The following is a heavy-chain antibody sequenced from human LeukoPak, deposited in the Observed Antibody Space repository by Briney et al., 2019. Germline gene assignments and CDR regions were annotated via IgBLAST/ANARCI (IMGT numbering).Heavy chain of an antibody. V-gene: IGHV3-23*01. CDR1: GFTFKNYG. J-gene: IGHJ4*02. CDR2: ISGTGANT. D-gene: IGHD3-10*01. CDR3: ARTTTPHYYGSGSYALGY. Sequence: LAGGSLGLSCAASGFTFKNYGMSWVRQAPGKGLEWVSDISGTGANTYYADSVKGRFTTSRDNSKNTLYLQMSSLSAEDTAVYYCARTTTPHYYGSGSYALGYWGQGTLVTVPS.